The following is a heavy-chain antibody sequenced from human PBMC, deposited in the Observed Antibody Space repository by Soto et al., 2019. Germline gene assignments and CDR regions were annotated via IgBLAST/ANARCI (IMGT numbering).Heavy chain of an antibody. Sequence: QVQLVQSGAEVKRPGASVKVSCKASGYTFACYGIHWVRQATGQGLEWLGGLNSDNGNTVYAQKFQGRIAMTRDTSTGTAYIELSSLTSEDTDVYYCARRSGWLYFDYWGQGVLVTVSP. CDR1: GYTFACYG. V-gene: IGHV1-8*01. J-gene: IGHJ4*02. CDR3: ARRSGWLYFDY. D-gene: IGHD6-25*01. CDR2: LNSDNGNT.